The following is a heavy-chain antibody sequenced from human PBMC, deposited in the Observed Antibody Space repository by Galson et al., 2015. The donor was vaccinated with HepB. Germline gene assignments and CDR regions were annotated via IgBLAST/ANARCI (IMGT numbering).Heavy chain of an antibody. V-gene: IGHV4-4*02. D-gene: IGHD2-2*01. CDR2: IYHSGST. Sequence: SETLSLTCAVSGGSISSSNWWSWVRQPPGKGLEGIGEIYHSGSTNYNPSLKSRVTISVDKSKNQFSLKLSSVTAADTAVYYCARHCSSTSCYHYYGMDVWGQGTTVTVSS. CDR1: GGSISSSNW. CDR3: ARHCSSTSCYHYYGMDV. J-gene: IGHJ6*02.